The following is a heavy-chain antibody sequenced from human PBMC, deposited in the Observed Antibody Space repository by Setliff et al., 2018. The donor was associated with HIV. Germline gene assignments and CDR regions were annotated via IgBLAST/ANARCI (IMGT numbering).Heavy chain of an antibody. J-gene: IGHJ4*02. V-gene: IGHV4-39*07. CDR1: GGSVSSTTYY. CDR2: VYYTGST. CDR3: ARGRHYSSSAPFAIDF. Sequence: PSETLSLTCTLSGGSVSSTTYYWGWLRQPPGKGLEWIGSVYYTGSTYHSPSLNSRVTISVDTSKNQFSVKLSSVTAADTAVYYCARGRHYSSSAPFAIDFWGQGMLVTVSS. D-gene: IGHD6-6*01.